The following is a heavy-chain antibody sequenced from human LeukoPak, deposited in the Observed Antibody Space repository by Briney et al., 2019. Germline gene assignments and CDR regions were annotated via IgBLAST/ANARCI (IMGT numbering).Heavy chain of an antibody. Sequence: GGSPRLSCAASGFTFSSYAMNWVRQAPGKGLEWVSAISDSGGYTYYADSVKGRFTISRDNSKNTLYLQMNSLRAEDTAVYYCAKRGYSYGQFDYWGQGTLVTVSS. V-gene: IGHV3-23*01. CDR1: GFTFSSYA. CDR3: AKRGYSYGQFDY. J-gene: IGHJ4*02. D-gene: IGHD5-18*01. CDR2: ISDSGGYT.